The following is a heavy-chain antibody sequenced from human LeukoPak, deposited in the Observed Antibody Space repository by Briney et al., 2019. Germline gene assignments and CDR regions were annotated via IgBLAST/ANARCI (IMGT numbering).Heavy chain of an antibody. CDR2: IYTSGST. V-gene: IGHV4-61*02. Sequence: SETLSLTCTVSGGSISSSSYYWSWIRQPAGKGLEWIGRIYTSGSTNYNPSLKSRVTMSVDTSKNQFSLKLSSVTAADTAVYYCARGVWFDPWGQGTLVTVSS. CDR1: GGSISSSSYY. CDR3: ARGVWFDP. J-gene: IGHJ5*02.